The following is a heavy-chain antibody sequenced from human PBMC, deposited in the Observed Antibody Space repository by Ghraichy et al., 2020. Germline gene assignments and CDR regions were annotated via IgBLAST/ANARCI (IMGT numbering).Heavy chain of an antibody. J-gene: IGHJ4*02. CDR3: ARDKAYSSFDY. CDR2: LNPDASEK. CDR1: GFDFRNSW. V-gene: IGHV3-7*01. D-gene: IGHD2-15*01. Sequence: GGSPRLSCVASGFDFRNSWMTWVRQAPGKGLEWVATLNPDASEKNYAGSVQGRFTISRDNAKNSLYLQVNSLRAEDTSVYYCARDKAYSSFDYWGQGTLVTVSS.